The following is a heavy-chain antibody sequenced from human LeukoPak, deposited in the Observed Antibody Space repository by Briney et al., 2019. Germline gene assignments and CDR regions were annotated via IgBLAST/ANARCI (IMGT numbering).Heavy chain of an antibody. CDR3: ARDLYGDNWFDP. CDR2: IYYSGST. CDR1: GGSVSSGSYY. V-gene: IGHV4-61*01. D-gene: IGHD4-17*01. Sequence: SETLSLTCTVSGGSVSSGSYYWSWIRQPPGKGLEWIGYIYYSGSTNYNPSLKSRVTISVDTSKNQFSPKLSSVTAVDTAVYYCARDLYGDNWFDPWGQGTLVTVSS. J-gene: IGHJ5*02.